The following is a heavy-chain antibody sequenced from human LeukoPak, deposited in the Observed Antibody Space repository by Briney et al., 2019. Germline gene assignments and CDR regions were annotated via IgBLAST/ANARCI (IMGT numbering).Heavy chain of an antibody. D-gene: IGHD6-6*01. CDR1: GFTFSNYA. CDR3: AKKSDSSPSPHLHY. CDR2: VSGSGDST. V-gene: IGHV3-23*01. J-gene: IGHJ4*02. Sequence: GGSLRLSCAASGFTFSNYAMTWVRQAPGKGLEWVSAVSGSGDSTHYADSVKGRFTISRDNSQNTLYLQMSSLRAEDTAVYYCAKKSDSSPSPHLHYWGQGTLVTVSS.